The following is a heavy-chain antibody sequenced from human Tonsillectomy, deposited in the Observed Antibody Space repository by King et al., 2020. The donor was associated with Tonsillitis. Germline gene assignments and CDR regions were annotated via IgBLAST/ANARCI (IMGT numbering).Heavy chain of an antibody. J-gene: IGHJ4*02. Sequence: LQLQESGPGLVKPSETLSLTCTVSGGSISSSSYYWGWIRQPPGKGLEWIGSIYYSGSTYYNPSLKSRVTISVDTSKNQFSLQLRSVTAADTAVYYCARRGRITIFGVVKRDFDYWGQGTLVTVSS. CDR1: GGSISSSSYY. V-gene: IGHV4-39*01. D-gene: IGHD3-3*01. CDR2: IYYSGST. CDR3: ARRGRITIFGVVKRDFDY.